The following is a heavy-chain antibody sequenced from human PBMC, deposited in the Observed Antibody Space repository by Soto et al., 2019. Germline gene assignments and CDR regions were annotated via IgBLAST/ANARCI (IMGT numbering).Heavy chain of an antibody. Sequence: EVQLLESGGGLVQPGGSLRLSCAAAGFTVSSYAMSWVRQAPGKGLEWVSAISGSGGSTYYADSVKGRFTISRDNSKNTLYLQMNSLRAEDTAVYYCAKDNKYVLAATLFDYWGQGTLVTVSS. V-gene: IGHV3-23*01. J-gene: IGHJ4*02. CDR2: ISGSGGST. D-gene: IGHD2-15*01. CDR3: AKDNKYVLAATLFDY. CDR1: GFTVSSYA.